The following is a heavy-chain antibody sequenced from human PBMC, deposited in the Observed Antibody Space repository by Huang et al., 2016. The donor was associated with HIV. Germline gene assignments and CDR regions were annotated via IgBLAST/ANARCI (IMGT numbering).Heavy chain of an antibody. CDR2: IYYSGST. V-gene: IGHV4-59*01. CDR3: ASASIAARRWFDP. CDR1: GGSMSRYY. Sequence: QVQLQESGPGLVKPSETLSLTCTVSGGSMSRYYWSWIRQPPGKGLEWIGYIYYSGSTNYNPSPKSRVTISVDTSKNQFSLRLSSVTAADTAVYYCASASIAARRWFDPWGQGSLVTVSS. J-gene: IGHJ5*02. D-gene: IGHD6-6*01.